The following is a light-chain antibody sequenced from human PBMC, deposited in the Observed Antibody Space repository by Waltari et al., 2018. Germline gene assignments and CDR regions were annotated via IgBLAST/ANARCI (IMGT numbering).Light chain of an antibody. CDR2: GAS. J-gene: IGKJ1*01. CDR1: ESVSRA. CDR3: QHYVRLPVT. V-gene: IGKV3-20*01. Sequence: EIALTQSPGTLSLSVGERATVSCRASESVSRALAWYQQKPGQAPRLLIYGASTRATGIPDRFSGSGSGTDFSLTISRLEPDDFAVYYCQHYVRLPVTFGQGTTVEI.